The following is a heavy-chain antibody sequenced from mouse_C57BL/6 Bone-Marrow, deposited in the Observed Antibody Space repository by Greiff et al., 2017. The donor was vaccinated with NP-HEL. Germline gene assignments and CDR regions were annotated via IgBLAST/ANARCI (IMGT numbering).Heavy chain of an antibody. CDR1: GYTFTSYW. V-gene: IGHV1-50*01. CDR2: IDPSDSYT. J-gene: IGHJ3*01. CDR3: ASFGLAY. Sequence: VQLQESGAELVKPGASVKLSCKASGYTFTSYWMQWVKQRPGQGLEWIGEIDPSDSYTNYNQKFKGKATLTVDTSSSTAYMQLSSLTSEDSAVYYCASFGLAYWGQGTLVTVSA.